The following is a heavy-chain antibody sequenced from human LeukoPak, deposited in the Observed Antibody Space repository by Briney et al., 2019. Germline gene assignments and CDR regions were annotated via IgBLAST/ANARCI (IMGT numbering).Heavy chain of an antibody. CDR1: GYTFTGYY. CDR2: INPNSGGT. Sequence: ASVKVSCKASGYTFTGYYMHWVRQAPGQGLEWMGWINPNSGGTNYAQKFQGRVTMTRDTSISTAYMELSRLRSDDTAVYYCARDEEVRGVIINWFDPWGQGTLVTVSS. CDR3: ARDEEVRGVIINWFDP. V-gene: IGHV1-2*02. J-gene: IGHJ5*02. D-gene: IGHD3-10*01.